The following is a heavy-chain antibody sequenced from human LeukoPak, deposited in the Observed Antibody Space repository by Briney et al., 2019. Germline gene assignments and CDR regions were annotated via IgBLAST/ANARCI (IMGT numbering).Heavy chain of an antibody. CDR1: GFTFSSYG. J-gene: IGHJ4*02. V-gene: IGHV3-33*06. CDR3: AKDPHQRIAVAGYFDY. CDR2: IWYDGSNK. D-gene: IGHD6-19*01. Sequence: GRSLRLSCAASGFTFSSYGMHWVRQAPGKGLEWVAVIWYDGSNKNYADSVKGRFTISRDNSKNTLYLQMNSLRVEDTAVYYCAKDPHQRIAVAGYFDYWGQGNLVTVSS.